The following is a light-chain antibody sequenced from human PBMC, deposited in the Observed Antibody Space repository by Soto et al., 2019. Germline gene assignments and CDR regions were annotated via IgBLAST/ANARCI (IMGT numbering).Light chain of an antibody. CDR2: GAS. J-gene: IGKJ1*01. Sequence: EIVLTQSPGTLSLSQGERATLSCRASQRVSSSYLAWYQQKPGQAPRLLIYGASSRATGIPDRFSGSGSGTDFNLNISRLEPEDFAVYYCQQYGSSPPTFGQGTKVEI. CDR3: QQYGSSPPT. V-gene: IGKV3-20*01. CDR1: QRVSSSY.